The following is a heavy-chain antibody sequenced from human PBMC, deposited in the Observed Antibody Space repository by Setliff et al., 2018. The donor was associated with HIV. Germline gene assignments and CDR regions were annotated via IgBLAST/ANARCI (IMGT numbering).Heavy chain of an antibody. CDR3: AKSSLIVVVGTDYFDS. D-gene: IGHD3-22*01. V-gene: IGHV1-46*01. J-gene: IGHJ4*02. CDR2: INPSGGST. Sequence: ASVKVCCKASGYTFTSYYMHWVRQAPGQGLEWLGMINPSGGSTWYAQKFQGRFTISRDNDRNTLNLRMDRLRADDTAVYYCAKSSLIVVVGTDYFDSWGQGTLVTVSS. CDR1: GYTFTSYY.